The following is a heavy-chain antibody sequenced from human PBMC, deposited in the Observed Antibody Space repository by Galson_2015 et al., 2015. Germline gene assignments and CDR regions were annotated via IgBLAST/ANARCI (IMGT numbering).Heavy chain of an antibody. Sequence: SLRLSCAGSGFTFGSRAMSWVRQAPGKGPEWVSAISGPGDSTFYGDSVKGRFTISRDNSRDTLYLHMTSPGVEDTATYYCARGHLCSSSFFDIWGQGTLVSVSS. J-gene: IGHJ4*02. CDR2: ISGPGDST. CDR3: ARGHLCSSSFFDI. V-gene: IGHV3-23*01. D-gene: IGHD6-6*01. CDR1: GFTFGSRA.